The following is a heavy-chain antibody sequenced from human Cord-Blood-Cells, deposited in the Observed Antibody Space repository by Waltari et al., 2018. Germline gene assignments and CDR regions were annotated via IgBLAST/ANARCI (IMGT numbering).Heavy chain of an antibody. CDR2: IYYSGRT. D-gene: IGHD2-2*01. CDR1: GGSISSGDYY. CDR3: ARRGDCSSTSCYAFDI. V-gene: IGHV4-30-4*08. J-gene: IGHJ3*02. Sequence: QVQLQESGPGLVKPSQTLSLTCTVSGGSISSGDYYWSWIRQPPGKGLEWSGYIYYSGRTYYYPSRKSRVTISVDTSKNQFSLKLSSVTAADTALYYCARRGDCSSTSCYAFDIWGQGTMVTVSS.